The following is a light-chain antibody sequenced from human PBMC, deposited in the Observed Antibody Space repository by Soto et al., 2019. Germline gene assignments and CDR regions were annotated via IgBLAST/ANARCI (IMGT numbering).Light chain of an antibody. V-gene: IGKV3-20*01. CDR3: QQYGSSVT. CDR1: QSVSSSY. J-gene: IGKJ1*01. Sequence: EIVLTQSPGTLSLSPGERATLSCRASQSVSSSYLAWYQQKPGPAPRLLIYGASSRATGIPDRFSGSGAGTDFTLTISRLEPEDFAVYYCQQYGSSVTFGQGTKVDIK. CDR2: GAS.